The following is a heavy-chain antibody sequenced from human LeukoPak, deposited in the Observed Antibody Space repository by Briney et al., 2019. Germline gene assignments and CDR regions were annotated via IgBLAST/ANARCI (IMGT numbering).Heavy chain of an antibody. CDR2: MNPNSGNT. CDR3: ARHSRYCSGGSCYSKGLDY. D-gene: IGHD2-15*01. CDR1: GYTFTSYD. Sequence: ASVKVSCKASGYTFTSYDINWVRQATGQGLEWMGWMNPNSGNTGYAQKFQGRVTMTRNTSISTAYMELSSLRSEDTAVYYCARHSRYCSGGSCYSKGLDYWGQGTLVTVSS. V-gene: IGHV1-8*01. J-gene: IGHJ4*02.